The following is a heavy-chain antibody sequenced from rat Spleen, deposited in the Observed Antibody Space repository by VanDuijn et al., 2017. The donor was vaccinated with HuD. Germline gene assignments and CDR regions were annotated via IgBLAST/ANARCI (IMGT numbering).Heavy chain of an antibody. D-gene: IGHD1-11*01. CDR1: GFSLTNFH. J-gene: IGHJ3*01. Sequence: QVQLKESGPGLVQPSQTLSLTCTVSGFSLTNFHVHWVRQPPGKGLEWMGRIQNGGNTDYNSALKSRLSISRDTSKSQVFLKMNCLQPEDKSTYCCTRTNGGYTSHWFAYRGQGTLVTVSS. CDR3: TRTNGGYTSHWFAY. CDR2: IQNGGNT. V-gene: IGHV2-27*01.